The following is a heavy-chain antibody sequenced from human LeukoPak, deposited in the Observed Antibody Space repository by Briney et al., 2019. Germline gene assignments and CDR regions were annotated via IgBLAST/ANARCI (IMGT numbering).Heavy chain of an antibody. CDR3: ARDGGRRGYMDV. V-gene: IGHV1-69*13. CDR2: IIPIFGTA. CDR1: GGTFSSYA. J-gene: IGHJ6*03. Sequence: SVKVSCKASGGTFSSYAISWVRQAPGQGLEWMGGIIPIFGTANYAQKSQGRVTITADESTSTAYMELSSLRSEDTAVYYCARDGGRRGYMDVWGKGTTVTVSS. D-gene: IGHD1-26*01.